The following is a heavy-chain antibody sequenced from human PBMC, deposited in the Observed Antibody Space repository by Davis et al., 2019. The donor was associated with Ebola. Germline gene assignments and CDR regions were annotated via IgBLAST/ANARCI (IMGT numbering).Heavy chain of an antibody. Sequence: AASVKVSCKASGGTFSRYAISWVRQAPGQGLEWMGGISPLFATANYAQKFQGRVTITADESTSTAYMELSSLRFEDMAVYYCARGYDYAYFDYWGQGTLVTVSS. CDR3: ARGYDYAYFDY. V-gene: IGHV1-69*13. J-gene: IGHJ4*02. D-gene: IGHD4/OR15-4a*01. CDR1: GGTFSRYA. CDR2: ISPLFATA.